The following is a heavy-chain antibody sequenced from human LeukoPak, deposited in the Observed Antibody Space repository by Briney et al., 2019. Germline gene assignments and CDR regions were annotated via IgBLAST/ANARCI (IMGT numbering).Heavy chain of an antibody. V-gene: IGHV5-51*01. Sequence: GESLKISCKGSENNFATHWLAWVRQTPGKGLKWIGVMYPVDSDTRYSPTFQGQVTISVDKSTSTAYLQWSSLKASDTAIYYCARTNYYETSGWASGLSPFDMWGRGTMVTVSS. CDR3: ARTNYYETSGWASGLSPFDM. D-gene: IGHD3-22*01. J-gene: IGHJ3*02. CDR2: MYPVDSDT. CDR1: ENNFATHW.